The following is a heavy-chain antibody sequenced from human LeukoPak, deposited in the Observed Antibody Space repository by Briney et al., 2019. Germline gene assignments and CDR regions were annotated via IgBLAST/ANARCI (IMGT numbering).Heavy chain of an antibody. CDR2: LRFA. CDR3: AKSNYYDSSGYYYDLDY. Sequence: PGGSLRLSCAASGFTFSSYEMNWIRQAPGKGLEWVAFLRFADSVKGRFTISRDNSKNTLYLQMNSLRAEDTAVYYCAKSNYYDSSGYYYDLDYWGQGTLVTVSS. CDR1: GFTFSSYE. J-gene: IGHJ4*02. V-gene: IGHV3-30*02. D-gene: IGHD3-22*01.